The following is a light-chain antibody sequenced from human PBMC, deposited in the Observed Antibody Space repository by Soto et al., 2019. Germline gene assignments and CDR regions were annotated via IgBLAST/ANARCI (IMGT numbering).Light chain of an antibody. J-gene: IGKJ2*01. V-gene: IGKV1-13*02. CDR2: DVS. CDR1: QGMNSA. CDR3: QQFSGYPYT. Sequence: AIQLTQSPSSLSASVGDRVTITCRASQGMNSALAWYQQKPGKTPRLLIYDVSSLESGVPSSFSGSGSGTDFTLTISSLHPEDFATYYCQQFSGYPYTFGQGTKLEI.